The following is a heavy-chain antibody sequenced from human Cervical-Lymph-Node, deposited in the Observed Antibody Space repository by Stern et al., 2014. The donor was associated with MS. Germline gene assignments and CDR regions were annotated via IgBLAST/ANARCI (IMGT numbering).Heavy chain of an antibody. CDR2: IVHMFAKA. J-gene: IGHJ5*02. Sequence: VQLVESGAEVKKPGSSVRVSCKASGGSFKSYAFNWLRQAPGQGIEWMGDIVHMFAKANYAQKFQGRVTVTADEATNTVYMELSFLTSEDTAVYYCARERSIHYPAFAPWGQGTLVTVSS. D-gene: IGHD3-10*01. CDR3: ARERSIHYPAFAP. CDR1: GGSFKSYA. V-gene: IGHV1-69*01.